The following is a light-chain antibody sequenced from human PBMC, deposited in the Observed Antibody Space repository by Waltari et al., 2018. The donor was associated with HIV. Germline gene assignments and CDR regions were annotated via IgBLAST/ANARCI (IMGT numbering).Light chain of an antibody. CDR1: SSALGAYNL. J-gene: IGLJ3*02. V-gene: IGLV2-18*02. CDR3: SSYTTSSTWV. CDR2: EVT. Sequence: QSALPQPPSVAGSLGQSVTISCTGTSSALGAYNLVSWYQQSPGTAPKLRIYEVTHRPSGVPVRFSGSKSGNTASLTISGLQADDEADYYCSSYTTSSTWVFGGGTKLTVL.